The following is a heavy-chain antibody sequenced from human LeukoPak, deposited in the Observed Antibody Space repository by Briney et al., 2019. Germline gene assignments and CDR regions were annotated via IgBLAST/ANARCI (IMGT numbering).Heavy chain of an antibody. V-gene: IGHV3-53*01. D-gene: IGHD5-18*01. CDR1: GFTVSGSY. CDR2: IYSGGST. CDR3: ARASRGYNYLYFDY. Sequence: GGSLRLSCAASGFTVSGSYMSWVRQAPGKGLEWVSVIYSGGSTYYADSVKGRFTISRDNSKNTLYLQMNSLRAEDTAVYYCARASRGYNYLYFDYWGQGTLVTVSS. J-gene: IGHJ4*02.